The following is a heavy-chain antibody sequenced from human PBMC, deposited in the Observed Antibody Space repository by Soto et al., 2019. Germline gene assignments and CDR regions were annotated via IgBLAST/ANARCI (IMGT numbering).Heavy chain of an antibody. CDR3: TTGPKADDFWSGYYTEDYYGMDV. CDR1: GFTFSNAW. D-gene: IGHD3-3*01. V-gene: IGHV3-15*01. J-gene: IGHJ6*02. CDR2: IKSKTDGGTT. Sequence: GGSLRLSCAASGFTFSNAWMSWVRQAPGEGLEWVGRIKSKTDGGTTYYAAPVKGRFTISRDDSKNTLYLQMNSLKTEDTAVYYCTTGPKADDFWSGYYTEDYYGMDVWGQGTTVTVSS.